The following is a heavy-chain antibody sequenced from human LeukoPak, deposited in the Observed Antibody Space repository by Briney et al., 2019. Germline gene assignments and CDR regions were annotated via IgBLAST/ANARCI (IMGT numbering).Heavy chain of an antibody. Sequence: ASVKVSCKASGYTFTSYYMHWVRQAPGQGLEWMGIINPSGGSTGYAQKFQGRVTMTRDTSTSTVYMELSSLRSEDTAVYYCAQSRGRHAFDIWGQGTMVTVSS. CDR1: GYTFTSYY. CDR3: AQSRGRHAFDI. CDR2: INPSGGST. V-gene: IGHV1-46*01. D-gene: IGHD3-10*01. J-gene: IGHJ3*02.